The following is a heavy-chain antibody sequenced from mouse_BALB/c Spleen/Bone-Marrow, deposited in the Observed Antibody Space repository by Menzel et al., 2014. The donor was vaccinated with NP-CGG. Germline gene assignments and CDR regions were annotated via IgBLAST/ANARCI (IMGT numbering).Heavy chain of an antibody. D-gene: IGHD4-1*01. CDR3: ARSRTGTYFDY. CDR1: GYTFTSYW. J-gene: IGHJ2*01. V-gene: IGHV1-7*01. CDR2: TNPSTGYT. Sequence: VKLMESGAELAKPGASVKMSCKASGYTFTSYWMHWVKQRPGQGLEWIGYTNPSTGYTEYNQKFKDKATLTADKSSSTAYMQLSSLTSEDSAVYYCARSRTGTYFDYWGQGTTLTVSS.